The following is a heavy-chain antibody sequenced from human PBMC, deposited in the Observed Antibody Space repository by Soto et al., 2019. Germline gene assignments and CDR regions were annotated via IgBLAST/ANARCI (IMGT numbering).Heavy chain of an antibody. CDR2: ISSSSSYI. CDR3: ARDTSLHYYYYGMDV. CDR1: GFTFSSYS. V-gene: IGHV3-21*01. Sequence: EVQLVESGGGLVKPGGSLRLSCAASGFTFSSYSMNWVRQAPGKGLEWVSSISSSSSYIYYADSVKGRFTISRDNAKNSLYLQMNSLRAEDTAVYYCARDTSLHYYYYGMDVWGQGTTVTVSS. J-gene: IGHJ6*02.